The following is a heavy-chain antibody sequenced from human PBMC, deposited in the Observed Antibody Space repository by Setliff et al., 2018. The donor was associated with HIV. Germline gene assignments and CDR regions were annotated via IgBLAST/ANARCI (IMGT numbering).Heavy chain of an antibody. CDR1: GGSLSGDY. D-gene: IGHD3-10*01. J-gene: IGHJ4*02. V-gene: IGHV4-4*09. CDR2: IHTRGSI. CDR3: ARGLGRGSGTYYNPPGY. Sequence: SETLSLTCTVSGGSLSGDYWSWIRQSPGKGLEWIGYIHTRGSINYIPSLKTRATVSLDTSKNQFSLNLTSVTAADTAVYFCARGLGRGSGTYYNPPGYWGPGTLVTVSS.